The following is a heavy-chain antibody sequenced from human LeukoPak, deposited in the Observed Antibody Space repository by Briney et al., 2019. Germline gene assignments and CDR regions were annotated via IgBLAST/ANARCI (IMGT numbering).Heavy chain of an antibody. Sequence: PSETLSLTCTVSGGSISSSSYYWSWIRQPAGKGLEWIGRIYTSGSTNYNPSLKSRVTISVDTSKNQFSLKLSSVTAADTAVYYCTRLGSHFDYWGQGTLVTVSS. CDR1: GGSISSSSYY. CDR2: IYTSGST. CDR3: TRLGSHFDY. D-gene: IGHD1-26*01. J-gene: IGHJ4*02. V-gene: IGHV4-61*02.